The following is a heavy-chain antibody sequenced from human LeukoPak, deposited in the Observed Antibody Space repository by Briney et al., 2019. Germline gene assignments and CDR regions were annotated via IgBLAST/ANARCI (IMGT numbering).Heavy chain of an antibody. D-gene: IGHD6-19*01. CDR2: MYSGGTA. CDR1: GFVVNSKY. Sequence: GGSLRLSCAASGFVVNSKYMSWIRQAPGKELEWVSVMYSGGTAFYSDSVRGRFTISRDSSKNTLYLQMSGLEVEDTAVYYCARDGGWNFDYWGQGTLVTVSS. V-gene: IGHV3-53*01. CDR3: ARDGGWNFDY. J-gene: IGHJ4*02.